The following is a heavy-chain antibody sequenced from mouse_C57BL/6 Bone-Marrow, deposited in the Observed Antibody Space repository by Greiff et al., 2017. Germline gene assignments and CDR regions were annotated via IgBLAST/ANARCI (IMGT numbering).Heavy chain of an antibody. CDR3: ARSSYYDYDGAWFAY. J-gene: IGHJ3*01. Sequence: EVQLQQSGAELVKPGASVKLSCTASGFNIKDYYMHWVKQRTEQGLEWIGRIDPEDGETKHAPKFQGKATITADTSSNTAYLQLSSLTSEDTAVYYCARSSYYDYDGAWFAYWGQGTLVTVSA. CDR1: GFNIKDYY. D-gene: IGHD2-4*01. CDR2: IDPEDGET. V-gene: IGHV14-2*01.